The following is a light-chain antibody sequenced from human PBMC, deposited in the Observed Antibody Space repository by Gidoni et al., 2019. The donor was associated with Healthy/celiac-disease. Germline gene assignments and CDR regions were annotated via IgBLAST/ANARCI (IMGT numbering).Light chain of an antibody. CDR2: EAS. V-gene: IGKV1-33*01. CDR3: QQYDNLQGLT. Sequence: DIQMTQSPSSLSASVGDRVTITSQASQYISNYLNWYQQKPGKAPKLLIYEASNLEIGVQSRFSGSGSGTDFTFTISSLQSEDIATYYCQQYDNLQGLTFGGWTKVEIK. J-gene: IGKJ4*01. CDR1: QYISNY.